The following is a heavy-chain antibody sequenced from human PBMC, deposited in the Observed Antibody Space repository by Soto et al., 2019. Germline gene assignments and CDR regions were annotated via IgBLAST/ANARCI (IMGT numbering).Heavy chain of an antibody. CDR2: IYYSGST. D-gene: IGHD1-1*01. CDR1: GGSISSGGYY. Sequence: QVQLQESGPGLVKPSQTLSLTCTVSGGSISSGGYYWSWIRQHPGKGLEWIGYIYYSGSTYYYPSLKSRVTISVDTSKNQFSLKLSSVTAADTAVYYCARASIEEGGQLDPYGMDVWGQGTTVTVSS. J-gene: IGHJ6*02. V-gene: IGHV4-31*03. CDR3: ARASIEEGGQLDPYGMDV.